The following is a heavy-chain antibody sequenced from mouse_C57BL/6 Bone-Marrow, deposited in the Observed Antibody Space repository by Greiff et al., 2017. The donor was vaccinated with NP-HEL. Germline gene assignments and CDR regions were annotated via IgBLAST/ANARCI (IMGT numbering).Heavy chain of an antibody. CDR3: AYYYGSRAWFAD. CDR1: GYTFTSYT. V-gene: IGHV1-4*01. D-gene: IGHD1-1*01. Sequence: VQLQQSGAELARPGASVKMSCKASGYTFTSYTMHWVKQRPGQGLEWIGYINPSSGYTKYNQKFKDKDTLTADKSSSTAYMQLGSLTSEDSAVYYCAYYYGSRAWFADWGQGTLVTVSA. J-gene: IGHJ3*01. CDR2: INPSSGYT.